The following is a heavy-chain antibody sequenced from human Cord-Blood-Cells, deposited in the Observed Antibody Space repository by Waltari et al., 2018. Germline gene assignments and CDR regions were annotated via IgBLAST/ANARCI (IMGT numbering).Heavy chain of an antibody. V-gene: IGHV5-51*01. Sequence: EVQLVQSGAEVKKPGESLKISCKGSGYSFTSYWIGWVRQMPGKGLEWKGIIYPGDSDTRYSPSFQGQVTISADKSISTAYLQWSSLKASDTAMYYCARPNWNDYYYYGMDVWGQGTTVTVSS. D-gene: IGHD1-20*01. CDR1: GYSFTSYW. J-gene: IGHJ6*02. CDR3: ARPNWNDYYYYGMDV. CDR2: IYPGDSDT.